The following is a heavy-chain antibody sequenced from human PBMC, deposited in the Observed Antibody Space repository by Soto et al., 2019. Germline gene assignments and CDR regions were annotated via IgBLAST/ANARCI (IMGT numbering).Heavy chain of an antibody. CDR3: ARGAFCGGDAGCRDMHF. CDR2: ISAYNGNT. V-gene: IGHV1-18*01. J-gene: IGHJ6*02. CDR1: GYTFISHS. Sequence: ASVKVSCKSSGYTFISHSITWVRQAPGQGLEWMGRISAYNGNTNYAQKFQGRVTMTTDTSTSTASMELRSLRSDDTAVYYCARGAFCGGDAGCRDMHFWGQGTSVTVS. D-gene: IGHD2-21*02.